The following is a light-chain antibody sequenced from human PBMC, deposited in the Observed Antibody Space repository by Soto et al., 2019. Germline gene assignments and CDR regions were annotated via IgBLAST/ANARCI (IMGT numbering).Light chain of an antibody. V-gene: IGLV1-40*01. CDR1: SSNIGAVFD. CDR3: QSYDSGLSGWL. Sequence: QAVLTQPPSVSGAPGQRVTISCTGSSSNIGAVFDVHWYQQVPGTAPKLLIYENTKRPSGVPDRFSGSKSGTSASLAITGLLARDDPAYYCQSYDSGLSGWLFGGGTKLTVL. CDR2: ENT. J-gene: IGLJ2*01.